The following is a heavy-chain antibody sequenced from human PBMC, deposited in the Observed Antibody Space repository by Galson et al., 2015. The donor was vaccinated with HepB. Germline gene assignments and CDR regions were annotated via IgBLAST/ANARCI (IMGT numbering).Heavy chain of an antibody. D-gene: IGHD4-11*01. CDR3: ARSRTTGDSYGMDV. V-gene: IGHV4-30-4*01. Sequence: QVQLQESGPGLVKPSQTLSLTCTVSGGSIISDEYYWSWIRQPPGKGLEWVGYVYYIENTYYNPSLKSRVSISGDTSKTQLSRKVSSGTAADTARYYCARSRTTGDSYGMDVWGQGTTVTVSS. CDR1: GGSIISDEYY. CDR2: VYYIENT. J-gene: IGHJ6*02.